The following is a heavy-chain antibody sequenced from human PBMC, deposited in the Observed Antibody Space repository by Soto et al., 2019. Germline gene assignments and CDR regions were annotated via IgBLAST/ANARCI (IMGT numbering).Heavy chain of an antibody. Sequence: GGSLRLSCAASGFTFSSYGMHWVRQAPGKGLEWVAVISYDGSNKYYADSVKGRFTISRDNSKNTLYLQMNSLRAEDTAVYYCAKDHCGGDCYEFVDYWGQGTLVTVSS. CDR1: GFTFSSYG. J-gene: IGHJ4*02. CDR2: ISYDGSNK. V-gene: IGHV3-30*18. D-gene: IGHD2-21*02. CDR3: AKDHCGGDCYEFVDY.